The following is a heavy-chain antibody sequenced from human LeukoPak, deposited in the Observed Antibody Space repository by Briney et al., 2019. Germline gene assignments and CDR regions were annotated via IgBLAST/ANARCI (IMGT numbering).Heavy chain of an antibody. Sequence: SETLSLTCAVYGGSFSGYYWSWIRQPPGKGLEWIGEITISGSINYNPSLKSRVTISVDTSKNQFSVKLSSVTAADTAVYYCARVVENTPGRYGMDVWGQGTTVTVSS. CDR1: GGSFSGYY. J-gene: IGHJ6*02. CDR2: ITISGSI. V-gene: IGHV4-34*01. D-gene: IGHD2/OR15-2a*01. CDR3: ARVVENTPGRYGMDV.